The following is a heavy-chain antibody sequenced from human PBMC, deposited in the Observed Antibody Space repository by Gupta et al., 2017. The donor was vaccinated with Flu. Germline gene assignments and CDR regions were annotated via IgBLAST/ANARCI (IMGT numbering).Heavy chain of an antibody. D-gene: IGHD3-22*01. Sequence: EVQLVESGGGLVQPGGSLRLSCATSGFTFSSYEMNWVRQAPGKGLEWVSYISSSGSTIYYADAVKGRFTISRDNAKNSLYLQMNSLRAEDTAVYYCARVSYYDSSGYGFDYWGQGTLVTVSS. J-gene: IGHJ4*02. CDR3: ARVSYYDSSGYGFDY. CDR2: ISSSGSTI. CDR1: GFTFSSYE. V-gene: IGHV3-48*03.